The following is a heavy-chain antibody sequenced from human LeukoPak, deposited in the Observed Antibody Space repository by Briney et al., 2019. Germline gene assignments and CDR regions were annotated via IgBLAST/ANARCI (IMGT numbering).Heavy chain of an antibody. CDR2: IWYDGSNK. Sequence: GGSLRLSCAASGFTFSSYGMHWVRQAPGKGLEWVAVIWYDGSNKYYADSVKGRFTISRDNSKNTLYLQMNSLRAEDTAVYYCARGLVLVPIYNWFDPWGQGTLVTVSS. D-gene: IGHD6-13*01. V-gene: IGHV3-33*01. CDR3: ARGLVLVPIYNWFDP. CDR1: GFTFSSYG. J-gene: IGHJ5*02.